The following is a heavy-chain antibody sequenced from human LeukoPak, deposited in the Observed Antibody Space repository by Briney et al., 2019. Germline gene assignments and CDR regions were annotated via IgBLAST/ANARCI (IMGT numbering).Heavy chain of an antibody. CDR1: GFTFDDYA. J-gene: IGHJ4*02. V-gene: IGHV3-21*01. D-gene: IGHD3-10*01. CDR3: ANKNYPTL. CDR2: ISSSSSYI. Sequence: GGSLRLPCAASGFTFDDYAMHWVRQAPGKGLEWVSSISSSSSYIYYADSVKGRFTISRDNAKNSLYLQMNSLRAEDTAVYYCANKNYPTLWGQGTLVTVSS.